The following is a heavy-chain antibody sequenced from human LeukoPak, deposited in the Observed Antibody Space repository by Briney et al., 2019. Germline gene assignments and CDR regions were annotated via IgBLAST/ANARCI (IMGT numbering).Heavy chain of an antibody. CDR2: ISGSGGST. Sequence: GGSLRLSCAASGFTFSSYGMSWVRQAPGKGLEWVSAISGSGGSTYYADSVKGRFTISRDNSKNTLYLQMNSLRAEDTAVYYCAKVLTKGQQLVYYFDYWGQGTLVTVSS. D-gene: IGHD6-13*01. J-gene: IGHJ4*02. V-gene: IGHV3-23*01. CDR3: AKVLTKGQQLVYYFDY. CDR1: GFTFSSYG.